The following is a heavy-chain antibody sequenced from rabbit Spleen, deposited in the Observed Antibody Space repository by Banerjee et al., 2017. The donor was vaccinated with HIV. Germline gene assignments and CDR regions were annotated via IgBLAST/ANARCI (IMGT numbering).Heavy chain of an antibody. CDR2: IYVGSGGGT. Sequence: QEQLVEYGGDLVQPEGSLTLTCKASGLDFSSSYWICWVRQAPGKGLEWIACIYVGSGGGTKYASWAKGRFTISKTSSTTVTLQMTSLTVADTATYFCARVDSISYYADLWGQGTLVTVS. CDR1: GLDFSSSYW. CDR3: ARVDSISYYADL. V-gene: IGHV1S45*01. D-gene: IGHD8-1*01. J-gene: IGHJ4*01.